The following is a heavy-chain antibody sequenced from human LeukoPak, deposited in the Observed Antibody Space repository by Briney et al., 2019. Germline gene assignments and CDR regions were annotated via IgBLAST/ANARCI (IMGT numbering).Heavy chain of an antibody. Sequence: PGGSLRLSCAASGFTFDDYAMHWVRQAPGKGLEWVSGISWNSGSIGYADSVKGRFTISRDNAKNTLYLQMNSLRAEDTALYYCARDPIGYSYIDYWGQGTLVTVSS. V-gene: IGHV3-9*01. CDR1: GFTFDDYA. CDR3: ARDPIGYSYIDY. CDR2: ISWNSGSI. J-gene: IGHJ4*02. D-gene: IGHD5-18*01.